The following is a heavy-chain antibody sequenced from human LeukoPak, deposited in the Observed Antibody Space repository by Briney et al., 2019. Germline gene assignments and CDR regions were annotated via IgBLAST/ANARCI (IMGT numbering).Heavy chain of an antibody. J-gene: IGHJ2*01. Sequence: PGRSLRLSCAASGFTFSDYYMSWIRQAPGKGLEWVLYISSSGSTINCADSAKGRFTIYRDNAKNSLYLQMNSLRAEDTAVYYCARGRVRAASHWYFDLWGRGTLVTVSS. CDR3: ARGRVRAASHWYFDL. V-gene: IGHV3-11*01. CDR1: GFTFSDYY. D-gene: IGHD2-2*01. CDR2: ISSSGSTI.